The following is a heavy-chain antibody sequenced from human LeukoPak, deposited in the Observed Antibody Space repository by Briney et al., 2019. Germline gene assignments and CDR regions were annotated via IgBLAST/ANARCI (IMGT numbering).Heavy chain of an antibody. CDR2: IYYSGST. Sequence: PGGSLRLSCAASRFTFSNFAMSWIRQPPGKGLEWIGYIYYSGSTNYNPSLKSRVTISVDTSKNQFSLKLSSVTAADTAVYYCACNYDALEDYWGQGTLVTVSS. V-gene: IGHV4-59*08. CDR3: ACNYDALEDY. CDR1: RFTFSNFA. J-gene: IGHJ4*02. D-gene: IGHD3-22*01.